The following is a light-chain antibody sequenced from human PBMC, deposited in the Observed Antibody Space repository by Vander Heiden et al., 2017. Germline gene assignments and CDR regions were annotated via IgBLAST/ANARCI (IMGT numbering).Light chain of an antibody. J-gene: IGLJ2*01. CDR3: AAWDDSLSVV. CDR2: RDF. V-gene: IGLV1-47*01. CDR1: SSNVGSNS. Sequence: QSVLTQPPSASGTPGQRVTIPCSGSSSNVGSNSGYWYQHLPGTAPKLLIYRDFQRPSGVPDRFSASKSGTSASLAISGLRSEDEAHYYCAAWDDSLSVVFGGGTKLTVL.